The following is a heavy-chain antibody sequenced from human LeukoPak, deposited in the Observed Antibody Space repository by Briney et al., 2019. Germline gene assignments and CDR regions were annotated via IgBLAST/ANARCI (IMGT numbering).Heavy chain of an antibody. CDR2: IYYSGST. Sequence: SQTLSLTCTVSGGSISSGGYYWSWIRQHPGKGLEWIGYIYYSGSTYYNPSLKSRVTISVDTSKNQFSLKLSSVTAADTAVYYCARDGNDFWSGPPDYWGQGTLVTVSS. CDR3: ARDGNDFWSGPPDY. D-gene: IGHD3-3*01. J-gene: IGHJ4*02. CDR1: GGSISSGGYY. V-gene: IGHV4-31*03.